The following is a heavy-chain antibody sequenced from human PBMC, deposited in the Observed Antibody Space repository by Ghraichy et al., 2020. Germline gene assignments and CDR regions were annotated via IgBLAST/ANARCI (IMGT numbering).Heavy chain of an antibody. D-gene: IGHD2-21*01. J-gene: IGHJ4*02. CDR1: GGSFSGYY. CDR3: ARLRGSRFLPPR. CDR2: INHSGST. V-gene: IGHV4-34*01. Sequence: SETLSLTCAVYGGSFSGYYWSWIRQPPGKGLEWIGEINHSGSTNYNPSLKSRVTISVDTSKNQFSLKLSSVTAADTAVYYCARLRGSRFLPPRWGQGTLVTVSS.